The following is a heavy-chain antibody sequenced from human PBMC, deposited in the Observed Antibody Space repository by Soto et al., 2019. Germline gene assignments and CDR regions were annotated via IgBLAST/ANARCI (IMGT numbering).Heavy chain of an antibody. CDR3: ARHHYYYYGMDV. V-gene: IGHV4-39*01. CDR2: IYYSGST. J-gene: IGHJ6*02. Sequence: LSLTCTVSGGSISSSSYYWGWIRQPPGKGLEWIGSIYYSGSTYYNPSLKSRVTISVDTSKNQFSLKLSSVTAADTAVYYCARHHYYYYGMDVWGQGTTVIVSS. CDR1: GGSISSSSYY.